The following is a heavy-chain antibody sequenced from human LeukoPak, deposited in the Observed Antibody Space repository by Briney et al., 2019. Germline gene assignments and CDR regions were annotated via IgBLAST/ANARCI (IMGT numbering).Heavy chain of an antibody. J-gene: IGHJ6*03. CDR3: ARDTRGSYNYYYYMDV. V-gene: IGHV4-4*07. CDR2: IYTSGST. CDR1: GGSISSYY. Sequence: KPSETLSLTCTVSGGSISSYYWSWIRQPAGKGLEWIGRIYTSGSTNCNPSLKSRVTMSVDTSKNQFSLKLSSVTAADTAVYYCARDTRGSYNYYYYMDVWGKGTTVTVSS. D-gene: IGHD1-26*01.